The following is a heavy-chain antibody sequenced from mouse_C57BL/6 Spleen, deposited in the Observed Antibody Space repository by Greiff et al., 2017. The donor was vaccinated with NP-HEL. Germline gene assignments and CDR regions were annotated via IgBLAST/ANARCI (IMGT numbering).Heavy chain of an antibody. CDR1: GYTFTSYW. Sequence: QVQLQQPGAELVMPGASVKLSCKASGYTFTSYWMHWVKQRPGQGLEWIGEIDPSDSYPNYNQKFKGKSTLTVDKSSSTAYMQLSSLTSEDSAVYYCARRGRRYAMDYWGQGTSVTVSS. CDR3: ARRGRRYAMDY. CDR2: IDPSDSYP. V-gene: IGHV1-69*01. J-gene: IGHJ4*01.